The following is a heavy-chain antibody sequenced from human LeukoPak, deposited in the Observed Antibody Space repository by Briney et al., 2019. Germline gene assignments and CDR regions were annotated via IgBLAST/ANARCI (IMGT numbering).Heavy chain of an antibody. CDR3: ARRKAAAGSDWFDP. Sequence: SQTLSLTCAVSGGSISSGGYSWSWIRQPPGKGLEWIGYIYHSGSTYYNPSLKSRLTISVDRSKNQFSLKLISVTAADTAVYYCARRKAAAGSDWFDPWGQGTLVTVSS. D-gene: IGHD6-13*01. CDR2: IYHSGST. J-gene: IGHJ5*02. V-gene: IGHV4-30-2*01. CDR1: GGSISSGGYS.